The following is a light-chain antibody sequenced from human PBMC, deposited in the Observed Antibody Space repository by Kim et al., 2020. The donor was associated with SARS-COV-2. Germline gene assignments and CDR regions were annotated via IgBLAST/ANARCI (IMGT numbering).Light chain of an antibody. Sequence: QSALTQPASASGSPGQSITISCTGTGSDVGGYNYVSWYQHRPGKAPQLIIYDVSERPSGVSDSFSGSKSGDTASLTVSGLQAEDEADYHCSSYTSSDTWVFGGGTQLTVL. CDR1: GSDVGGYNY. V-gene: IGLV2-14*03. CDR3: SSYTSSDTWV. J-gene: IGLJ3*02. CDR2: DVS.